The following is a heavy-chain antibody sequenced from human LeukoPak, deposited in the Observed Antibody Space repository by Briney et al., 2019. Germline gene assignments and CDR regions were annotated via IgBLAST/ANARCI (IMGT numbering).Heavy chain of an antibody. V-gene: IGHV1-2*02. CDR1: GYTFTGQY. CDR2: INPHSGDT. CDR3: ASRSASGNWFLHY. Sequence: ASVKVSCKASGYTFTGQYRHWVRQAPGQGLEWMGWINPHSGDTHYAQKFQGRVTMTTDTSISTVHMELSSLPSDDTAVYYCASRSASGNWFLHYWGQGTLVTVSS. J-gene: IGHJ4*02. D-gene: IGHD3-10*01.